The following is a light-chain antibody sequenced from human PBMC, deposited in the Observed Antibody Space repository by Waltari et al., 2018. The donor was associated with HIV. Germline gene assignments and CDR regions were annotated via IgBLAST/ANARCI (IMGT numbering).Light chain of an antibody. CDR1: SSDLGSHNS. CDR3: SSYTTSSTWV. J-gene: IGLJ3*02. Sequence: QSTLTQPPSVSGSLGQSVTIACSGTSSDLGSHNSVSWYQQPPGTAPTLIIYEVTNRPSGVAVRFSGSKSGNTASLTISGLQAEDEADYYCSSYTTSSTWVFGGGTQLTVL. CDR2: EVT. V-gene: IGLV2-18*02.